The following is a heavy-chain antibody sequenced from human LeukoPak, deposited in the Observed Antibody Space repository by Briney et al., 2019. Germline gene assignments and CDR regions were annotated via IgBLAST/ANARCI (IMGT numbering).Heavy chain of an antibody. J-gene: IGHJ4*02. CDR2: IYYSGST. CDR1: GGSISSSSYY. CDR3: ARASYSYDINGWVPFDY. V-gene: IGHV4-39*07. Sequence: SETLSLTCTVSGGSISSSSYYWDWIRQPPGKGLEWIGHIYYSGSTYYDPSLKSRVTISGDTSKNQFSLRLSSVTAADTAVYYCARASYSYDINGWVPFDYWGQGTLVTVSS. D-gene: IGHD3-22*01.